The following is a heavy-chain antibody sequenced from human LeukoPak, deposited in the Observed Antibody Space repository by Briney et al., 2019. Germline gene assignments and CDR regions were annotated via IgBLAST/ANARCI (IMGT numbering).Heavy chain of an antibody. V-gene: IGHV1-18*01. J-gene: IGHJ6*02. CDR3: ARDPEDIVVVVAANYYYYGMDV. CDR2: ISAYNGNT. Sequence: ASVKVSCKASGYTFTSYGISWVRQAPGQGLEWMGWISAYNGNTNYAQKLQGRVTMTTDTSTSTAYMELRSLRPDDTAVYYCARDPEDIVVVVAANYYYYGMDVWGQGTTVTVSS. D-gene: IGHD2-15*01. CDR1: GYTFTSYG.